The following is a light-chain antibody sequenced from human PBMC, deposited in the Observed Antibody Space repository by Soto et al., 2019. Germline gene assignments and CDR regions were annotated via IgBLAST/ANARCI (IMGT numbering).Light chain of an antibody. J-gene: IGKJ4*01. Sequence: DIQMTQSPSSLSASVGDRVTITCRASQSISSHLNWYQQKPGKAPKLLIYAASSLQSGVPSRFSGSGSGTDFTLTISSLQPEDFATYYCQQLNSYALTFGGGTKVDI. CDR1: QSISSH. CDR3: QQLNSYALT. V-gene: IGKV1-39*01. CDR2: AAS.